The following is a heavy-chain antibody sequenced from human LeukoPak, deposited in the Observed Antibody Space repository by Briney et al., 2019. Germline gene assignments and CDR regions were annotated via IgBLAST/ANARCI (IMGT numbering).Heavy chain of an antibody. CDR3: ARNGRFRRVVKDLFEY. D-gene: IGHD3-10*01. V-gene: IGHV1-18*01. CDR2: VSPYNGNT. Sequence: ASVKVSCKPSGYTFTDYDITWVRQAPGQGLEWMGRVSPYNGNTYYSQRFQDRVTITKDTSTGTAYMDLRNLRTDDTAMYYCARNGRFRRVVKDLFEYWGQGTLVAVSS. CDR1: GYTFTDYD. J-gene: IGHJ4*02.